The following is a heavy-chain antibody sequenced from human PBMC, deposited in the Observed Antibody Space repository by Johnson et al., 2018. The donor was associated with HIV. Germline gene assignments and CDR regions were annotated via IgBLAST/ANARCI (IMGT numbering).Heavy chain of an antibody. Sequence: FNVSSNHISWVRQAPGKGLQWVSVSYSGGTTYYADSVKGRFTISRDNSKNTLYLQMKSLRPEDTAVYYCGVVTGAFDIWGQGTMVTVSS. CDR1: FNVSSNH. CDR2: SYSGGTT. CDR3: GVVTGAFDI. D-gene: IGHD4-23*01. V-gene: IGHV3-66*01. J-gene: IGHJ3*02.